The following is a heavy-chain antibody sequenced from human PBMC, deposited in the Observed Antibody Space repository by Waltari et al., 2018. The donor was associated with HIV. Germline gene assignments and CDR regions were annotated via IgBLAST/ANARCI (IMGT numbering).Heavy chain of an antibody. Sequence: QVQLQESGPGLVKPSGTLSLTCAVSGGSIGSSNWWVWVRQPAGKGLEWIGDVYHSGTTNYNPSLKSRVTISVDTSKSRFFLSLKSVTAADTAIYDCARGSSYSAHNWLDPWGQGTLVTVSS. CDR1: GGSIGSSNW. J-gene: IGHJ5*02. V-gene: IGHV4-4*02. D-gene: IGHD2-15*01. CDR3: ARGSSYSAHNWLDP. CDR2: VYHSGTT.